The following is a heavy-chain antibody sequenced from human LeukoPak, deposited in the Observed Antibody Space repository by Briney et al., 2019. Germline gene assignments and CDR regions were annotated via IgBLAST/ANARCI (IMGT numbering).Heavy chain of an antibody. CDR2: ISGRGGST. V-gene: IGHV3-23*01. J-gene: IGHJ4*02. D-gene: IGHD3-10*01. CDR1: GVTFSSYA. CDR3: AKSVLDYYGSGSYYDC. Sequence: GPLRLSCAASGVTFSSYAMSWVRQAPGKGLEWVSAISGRGGSTYYADSVKGRFTISRDNSRNTLYLQMNSLRAEDTAVYYCAKSVLDYYGSGSYYDCWGQGTLVTVSS.